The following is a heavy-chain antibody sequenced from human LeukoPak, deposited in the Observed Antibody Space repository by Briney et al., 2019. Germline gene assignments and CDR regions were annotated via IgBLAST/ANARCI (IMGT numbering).Heavy chain of an antibody. D-gene: IGHD5-12*01. Sequence: ASVKVSCKASGYTFTSYGISWVRQAPGQGLEWMGWISAYNGNTNYAQKLQGRVTMTTDTSTSTAYMELRSLRSDDTAVYYCARGQSPRGYSGYDSPYWGQGTLVTVSS. CDR1: GYTFTSYG. CDR2: ISAYNGNT. V-gene: IGHV1-18*04. CDR3: ARGQSPRGYSGYDSPY. J-gene: IGHJ4*02.